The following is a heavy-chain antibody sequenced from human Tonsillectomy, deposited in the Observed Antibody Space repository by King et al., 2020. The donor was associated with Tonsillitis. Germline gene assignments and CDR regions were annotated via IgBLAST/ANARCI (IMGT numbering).Heavy chain of an antibody. D-gene: IGHD3-3*01. J-gene: IGHJ4*02. CDR3: ARESQSYDFWSGSYFVYFDY. V-gene: IGHV4-61*02. CDR2: IYTSGST. CDR1: GGSISSGSYY. Sequence: QLQESGPGLVKPSQTLSLTCTVSGGSISSGSYYWSWIRQPAGKGLEWIGRIYTSGSTNYNPSLKSRVTMSVDTSKNQFSLKLSSVTAADTAVYYCARESQSYDFWSGSYFVYFDYWGQGTLVTVSS.